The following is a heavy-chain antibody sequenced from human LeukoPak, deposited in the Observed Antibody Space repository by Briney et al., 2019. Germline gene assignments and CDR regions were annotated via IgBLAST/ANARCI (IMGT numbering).Heavy chain of an antibody. CDR2: IYSGGST. CDR1: GFTVSSNY. Sequence: GGSLRLSCAASGFTVSSNYMSWVRQAPGKGLEWVSVIYSGGSTYYADSVKGRFTISRDNSKNTLYLQMNSLRAEDTAVYYCARVYSSGWYSEYFDYWGQGTLVTVSS. V-gene: IGHV3-53*01. CDR3: ARVYSSGWYSEYFDY. D-gene: IGHD6-19*01. J-gene: IGHJ4*02.